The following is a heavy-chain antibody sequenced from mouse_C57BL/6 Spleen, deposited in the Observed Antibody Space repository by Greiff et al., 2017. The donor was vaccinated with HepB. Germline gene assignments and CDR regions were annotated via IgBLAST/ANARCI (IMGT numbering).Heavy chain of an antibody. D-gene: IGHD1-1*01. Sequence: QVQLQQSGAELVRPGASVTLSCKASGYTFTDYEMHWVKQNPVHGLEWIGAIDPETGGTAYNQKFKGKAILTADKSSSTAYMELRSLTSEDSAVYYCTRYLLRSPFDYWGQGTTLTVSS. V-gene: IGHV1-15*01. CDR1: GYTFTDYE. CDR2: IDPETGGT. CDR3: TRYLLRSPFDY. J-gene: IGHJ2*01.